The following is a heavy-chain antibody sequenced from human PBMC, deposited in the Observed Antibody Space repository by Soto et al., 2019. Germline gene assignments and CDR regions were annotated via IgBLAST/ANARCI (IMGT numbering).Heavy chain of an antibody. J-gene: IGHJ4*02. CDR1: GFTFSSYA. Sequence: PGGSLRLSCAASGFTFSSYAMSWVRQAPGKGLEWVSAISGSGGSTYYADSVKGRFTISRDNSKNTLYLQMNSLRAEDTAVYYCAKVRSSSYGDSEGPFDYWGQGTLVTVSS. CDR3: AKVRSSSYGDSEGPFDY. CDR2: ISGSGGST. D-gene: IGHD4-17*01. V-gene: IGHV3-23*01.